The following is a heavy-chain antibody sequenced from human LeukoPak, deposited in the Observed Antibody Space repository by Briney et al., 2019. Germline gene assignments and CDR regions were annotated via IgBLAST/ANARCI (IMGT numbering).Heavy chain of an antibody. D-gene: IGHD6-6*01. CDR3: ARGRKPYSSSSAYMDV. CDR1: GFTFSSYG. CDR2: IRYDGSNK. V-gene: IGHV3-30*02. J-gene: IGHJ6*03. Sequence: GGSLRLSCAASGFTFSSYGMHLVRQAPGKGLEWVAFIRYDGSNKYYADSVKGRFTISRDNSKNTLYLQMNSPRAEDTAVYYCARGRKPYSSSSAYMDVWGKGTTVTVSS.